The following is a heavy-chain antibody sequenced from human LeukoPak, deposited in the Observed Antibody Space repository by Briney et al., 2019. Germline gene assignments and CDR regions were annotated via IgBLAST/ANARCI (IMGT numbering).Heavy chain of an antibody. Sequence: WMGIINPSGGSTSYAQKFQGRVTMTRDTSTSTVYMELSSLRSEDTAVYYCAREGSGITFKDWGQGTLVTVSS. CDR3: AREGSGITFKD. CDR2: INPSGGST. D-gene: IGHD3-16*01. J-gene: IGHJ4*02. V-gene: IGHV1-46*01.